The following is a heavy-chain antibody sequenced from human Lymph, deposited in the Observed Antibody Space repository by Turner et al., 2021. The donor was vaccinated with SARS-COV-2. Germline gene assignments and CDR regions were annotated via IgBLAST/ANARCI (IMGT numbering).Heavy chain of an antibody. J-gene: IGHJ4*02. D-gene: IGHD2-15*01. Sequence: EVQLVESGGGVVQPGGSLRLACVAPGFTVDDFAMHWVRQAPGKGLEWVSLISGDGGGTYYADSVKGRFTISRDNSKNSLSLQMNSLRAEDTALYYCAKDPGYCSGGSCYSRTYFDFWGQGTLVTVSA. V-gene: IGHV3-43*02. CDR2: ISGDGGGT. CDR1: GFTVDDFA. CDR3: AKDPGYCSGGSCYSRTYFDF.